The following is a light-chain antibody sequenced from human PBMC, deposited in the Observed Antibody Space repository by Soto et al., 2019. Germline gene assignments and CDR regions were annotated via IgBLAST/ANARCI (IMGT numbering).Light chain of an antibody. CDR1: EGVSSSY. J-gene: IGKJ1*01. Sequence: PGERVTLSCRASEGVSSSYLTWYQQKPGQAPRLLIYGASPRATGIPARFSGSGSGTDFTLTISSLQPEDFAVYYCQQDYNLPPWTFGQGTKVEIK. CDR3: QQDYNLPPWT. CDR2: GAS. V-gene: IGKV3D-7*01.